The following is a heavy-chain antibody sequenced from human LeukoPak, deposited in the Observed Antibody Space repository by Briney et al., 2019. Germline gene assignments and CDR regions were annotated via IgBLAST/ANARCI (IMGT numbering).Heavy chain of an antibody. J-gene: IGHJ4*02. CDR3: AKGSSMVHSTIFDY. Sequence: GGSLRLSCAASGFTFSNYAMSWVRQAPGKGLEWVSAISGSGGSTYYADSVKGRFTISRDNSKNTLYLQMNSLRAEDTAVYYCAKGSSMVHSTIFDYWGQGTLVTVSS. D-gene: IGHD2/OR15-2a*01. V-gene: IGHV3-23*01. CDR2: ISGSGGST. CDR1: GFTFSNYA.